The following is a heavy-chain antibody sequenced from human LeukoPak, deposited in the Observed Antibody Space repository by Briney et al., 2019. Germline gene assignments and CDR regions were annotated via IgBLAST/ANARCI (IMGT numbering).Heavy chain of an antibody. Sequence: PPETLSLTCTVSGGSISNYYWSWIRQPPGKGLEWIGYIYYSGSTNYNPSLKSRVTISVDTSKNQFSLKLSSVTAADTAVYYCARHPARYSYGSNFDYWGQGTLVTVSS. D-gene: IGHD5-18*01. CDR1: GGSISNYY. J-gene: IGHJ4*02. CDR2: IYYSGST. V-gene: IGHV4-59*08. CDR3: ARHPARYSYGSNFDY.